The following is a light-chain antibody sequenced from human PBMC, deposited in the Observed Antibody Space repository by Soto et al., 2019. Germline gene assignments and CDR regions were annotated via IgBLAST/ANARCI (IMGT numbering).Light chain of an antibody. CDR2: DAS. Sequence: DNQMTHSPSTLSASVADRVTISCRASQSISSWLAWYQQKPGKAPKLLIYDASSLESGVPSRFSGSGSGTEFTLTISSLQPDDFATYYCQQYQTFGQGTKVDIK. CDR3: QQYQT. J-gene: IGKJ1*01. CDR1: QSISSW. V-gene: IGKV1-5*01.